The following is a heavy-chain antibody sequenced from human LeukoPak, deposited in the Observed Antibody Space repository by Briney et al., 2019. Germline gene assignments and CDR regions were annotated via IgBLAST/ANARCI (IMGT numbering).Heavy chain of an antibody. CDR1: GYSISSGYY. J-gene: IGHJ4*02. V-gene: IGHV4-38-2*01. Sequence: PSETLSLTCAVSGYSISSGYYWGWIRQPPGKGLEWIGSIYHSGSTYYNPFLKSRVTISVDTSKNQFSLKLSSVTAADTAVYYCARAYTSYYYDSSGYHYYFDYWGQGTLVTVSS. D-gene: IGHD3-22*01. CDR2: IYHSGST. CDR3: ARAYTSYYYDSSGYHYYFDY.